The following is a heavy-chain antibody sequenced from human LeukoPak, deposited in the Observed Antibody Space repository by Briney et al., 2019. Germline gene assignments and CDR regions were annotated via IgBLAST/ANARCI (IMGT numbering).Heavy chain of an antibody. CDR1: GGSISSYY. J-gene: IGHJ3*02. D-gene: IGHD4-17*01. CDR2: IYYSGST. V-gene: IGHV4-59*01. Sequence: SETLSLTCTVSGGSISSYYWSWIRQPPGKGLEWIGYIYYSGSTNYNPSLKSRVTISVDTSKNQFSLKLSSVTAADTAVYYCARMVRLGTTVSLDIWGQGTMVTVSS. CDR3: ARMVRLGTTVSLDI.